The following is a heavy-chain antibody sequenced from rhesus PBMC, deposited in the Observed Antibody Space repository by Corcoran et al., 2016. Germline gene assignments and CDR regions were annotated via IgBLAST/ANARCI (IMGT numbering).Heavy chain of an antibody. D-gene: IGHD6-37*01. CDR3: ARGERWLAFDY. V-gene: IGHV4-122*02. Sequence: QLQLQESGPGLVKPSETLSLTCAVSGYSISSGYGWSWIRQPPGKGLEWIGYISYGGSTSYNPSLKSRVTISRDTSKNQFSLKLSSVTAADTAVYYCARGERWLAFDYWGRGVLVTVSS. CDR2: ISYGGST. CDR1: GYSISSGYG. J-gene: IGHJ4*01.